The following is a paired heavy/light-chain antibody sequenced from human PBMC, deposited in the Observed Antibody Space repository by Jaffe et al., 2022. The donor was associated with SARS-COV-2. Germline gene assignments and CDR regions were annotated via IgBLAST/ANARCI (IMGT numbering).Light chain of an antibody. CDR3: QQYFTTPLT. J-gene: IGKJ4*01. CDR2: WAS. CDR1: QSLLYSSNNRNY. Sequence: DIVMTQSPDSLAVSLGERATITCKSSQSLLYSSNNRNYLAWYQQKPGQPPKMLIYWASSRESGVPERFSGSGSATDFTLTVSSLQAEDVAVYYCQQYFTTPLTFGGGTRVQIQ. V-gene: IGKV4-1*01.
Heavy chain of an antibody. CDR1: GFTFSNYW. D-gene: IGHD3-10*01. J-gene: IGHJ4*02. CDR3: ARDSGLGSYKVDS. V-gene: IGHV3-74*01. Sequence: EVQLVESGGGLVQPGGSLRLSCAASGFTFSNYWLHWVRQAPGKGLVWVSRINSDGSGTDYADFVKGRFTISRDNAKSTLFLQMDSLRADDTAIYYCARDSGLGSYKVDSWGQGTLVAVSS. CDR2: INSDGSGT.